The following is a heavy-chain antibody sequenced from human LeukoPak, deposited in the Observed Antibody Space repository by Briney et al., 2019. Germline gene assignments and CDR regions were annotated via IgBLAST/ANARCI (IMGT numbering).Heavy chain of an antibody. CDR1: GYTFTSYG. V-gene: IGHV1-18*01. J-gene: IGHJ5*02. Sequence: GASVKVSCKASGYTFTSYGISWVRQAPGQGLEWMGWISAYNGNTNYAQKLQGRVTMTTDTSTSTAYMELRSLRSDDTAVYYCARGGCSSTSCPRSSRNWFDPWGQGTLVTVSS. D-gene: IGHD2-2*01. CDR3: ARGGCSSTSCPRSSRNWFDP. CDR2: ISAYNGNT.